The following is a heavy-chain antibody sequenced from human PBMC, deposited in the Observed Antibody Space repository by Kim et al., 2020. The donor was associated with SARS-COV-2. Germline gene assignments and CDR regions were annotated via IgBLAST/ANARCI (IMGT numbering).Heavy chain of an antibody. CDR2: ISWDGGST. V-gene: IGHV3-43D*03. CDR1: GFTFDDYA. J-gene: IGHJ6*02. D-gene: IGHD6-6*01. CDR3: AKQSGSSSSPESSASRDYGMDV. Sequence: GGFLRLSCAASGFTFDDYAMHWVRQAPGKGLEWVSLISWDGGSTYYADSVKGRFTISRDNSKNSLYLQMNSLRAEDTALYYCAKQSGSSSSPESSASRDYGMDVWGQGTTVTVSS.